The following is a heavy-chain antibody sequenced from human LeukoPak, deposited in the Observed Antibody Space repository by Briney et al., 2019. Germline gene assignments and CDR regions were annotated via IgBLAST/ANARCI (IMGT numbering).Heavy chain of an antibody. V-gene: IGHV3-21*01. D-gene: IGHD3-10*01. CDR1: GFTFSSYS. J-gene: IGHJ6*04. Sequence: PGGSLRLSCAASGFTFSSYSMNWVRQAPRKGLEWVSSISSSSSYIYYADSVKGRFTISRDNAKNSLYLQMNSLRAEDTAVYYCARGRILWFGELSSHYGMDVWGKGTTVTVSS. CDR3: ARGRILWFGELSSHYGMDV. CDR2: ISSSSSYI.